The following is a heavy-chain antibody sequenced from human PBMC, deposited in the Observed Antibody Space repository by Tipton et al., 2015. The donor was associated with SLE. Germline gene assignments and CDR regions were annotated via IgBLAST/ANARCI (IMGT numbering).Heavy chain of an antibody. D-gene: IGHD3-22*01. CDR2: IYSGGST. CDR3: AREGYYDSSGYPRNC. CDR1: GFTVSSNY. Sequence: SLRLSCAASGFTVSSNYMSWVRQAPGKGLEWVSVIYSGGSTYYADSVKGRFTISRDNSKNTLYLQMNSLRAEDTAVYYCAREGYYDSSGYPRNCWGQGTLVTVSS. V-gene: IGHV3-66*02. J-gene: IGHJ4*02.